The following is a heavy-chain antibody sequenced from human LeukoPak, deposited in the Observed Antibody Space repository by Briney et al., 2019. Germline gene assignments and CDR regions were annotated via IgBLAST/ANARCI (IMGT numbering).Heavy chain of an antibody. Sequence: GGSLRLSCAASGFTFSSYSMNWVRQATGKGLEWVSSIAITGNTYYSGSVKGRFTISRENAKNSLYLQMNSLRAGDTAVYYCARGLTGGLDSWGQGTLVTVSS. J-gene: IGHJ5*01. V-gene: IGHV3-13*04. CDR3: ARGLTGGLDS. CDR2: IAITGNT. CDR1: GFTFSSYS. D-gene: IGHD1-26*01.